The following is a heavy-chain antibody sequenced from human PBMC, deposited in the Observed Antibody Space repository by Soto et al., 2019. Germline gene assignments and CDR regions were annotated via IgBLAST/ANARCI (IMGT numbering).Heavy chain of an antibody. J-gene: IGHJ4*02. D-gene: IGHD5-18*01. V-gene: IGHV1-3*01. CDR3: ARGLNGYLHYFDY. CDR1: GDTFTSYA. Sequence: QVQLVQSGAEVKKPGASVKVSCKASGDTFTSYAMHCVRQAPGQRLEWMGWINAGNGNTKYSQKFQGRVTITRDTSASTAYMELSSLRSEDTAVYYCARGLNGYLHYFDYWGQGTLVTVSS. CDR2: INAGNGNT.